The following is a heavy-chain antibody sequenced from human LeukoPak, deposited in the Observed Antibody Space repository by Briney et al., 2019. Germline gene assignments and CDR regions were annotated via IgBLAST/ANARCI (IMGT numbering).Heavy chain of an antibody. CDR2: ISYDGSNK. CDR1: GFTFSSYG. J-gene: IGHJ6*02. V-gene: IGHV3-30*03. Sequence: PGRSLRLSCAASGFTFSSYGMHWVRQAPGKGLEWVAVISYDGSNKYYADSVKGRFTISRDNAKNSLYLQMNSLRAEDTAVYYCARVTGPRAALRLVDVWGQGTTVTVSS. D-gene: IGHD1-14*01. CDR3: ARVTGPRAALRLVDV.